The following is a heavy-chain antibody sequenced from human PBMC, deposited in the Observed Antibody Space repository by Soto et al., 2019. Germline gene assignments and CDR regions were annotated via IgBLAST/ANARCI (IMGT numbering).Heavy chain of an antibody. Sequence: ASVKVSCKASGYTFTTYAIHWVRQAPGQRLERMGWVNAENGNTKYSQKFQGRVTITVDTSASTAYMETSSLRSEDTAVYYCARDIFGLLTLGVSDFWGQGTLVTVSS. CDR2: VNAENGNT. CDR3: ARDIFGLLTLGVSDF. J-gene: IGHJ4*02. V-gene: IGHV1-3*01. D-gene: IGHD3-10*02. CDR1: GYTFTTYA.